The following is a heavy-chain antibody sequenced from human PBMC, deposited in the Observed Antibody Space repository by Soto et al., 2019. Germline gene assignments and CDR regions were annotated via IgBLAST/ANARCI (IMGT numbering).Heavy chain of an antibody. CDR3: ARRERYYGSPGWFDP. D-gene: IGHD3-10*01. CDR1: GASINNFAYY. J-gene: IGHJ5*01. V-gene: IGHV4-39*01. Sequence: PSETLSLTCSVSGASINNFAYYWGWIRQPPGKGLEWIGTVYYNENTYYNPSLKSRVAVSVDTAKNQFSLNLRSVTAADTATYFCARRERYYGSPGWFDPWGQGTLVTVSS. CDR2: VYYNENT.